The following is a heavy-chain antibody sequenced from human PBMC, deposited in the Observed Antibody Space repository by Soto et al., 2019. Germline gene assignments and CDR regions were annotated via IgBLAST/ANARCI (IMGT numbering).Heavy chain of an antibody. V-gene: IGHV1-69*02. CDR2: IIPILGIA. CDR3: ARVPSRHTVTTSD. Sequence: SVKVSCKASGGTFSSYTISWVRQAPGQGLEWMGRIIPILGIANYAQKFQGRVTITADKSTSTAYMELSSLRSEDTAVYYCARVPSRHTVTTSDWGQGTLVTVSS. J-gene: IGHJ4*02. D-gene: IGHD4-17*01. CDR1: GGTFSSYT.